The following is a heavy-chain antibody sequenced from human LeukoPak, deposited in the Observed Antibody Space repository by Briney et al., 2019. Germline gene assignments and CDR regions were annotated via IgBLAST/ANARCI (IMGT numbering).Heavy chain of an antibody. D-gene: IGHD6-19*01. CDR3: ARGQKQWLVRIGWFDP. CDR2: INHSGST. J-gene: IGHJ5*02. Sequence: SETLSLTCAVYGGSFSGYYWSWIRQPPGKGLEWIGEINHSGSTNYNPSPKSRVTISVDTSKNQFSLKLSSVTAADTAVYYCARGQKQWLVRIGWFDPWGQGTLVTVSS. CDR1: GGSFSGYY. V-gene: IGHV4-34*01.